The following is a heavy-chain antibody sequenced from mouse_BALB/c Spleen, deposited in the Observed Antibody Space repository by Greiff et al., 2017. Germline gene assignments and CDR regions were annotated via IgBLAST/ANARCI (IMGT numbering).Heavy chain of an antibody. D-gene: IGHD1-1*01. CDR2: ISDGGSYT. CDR1: GFTFSDYY. J-gene: IGHJ1*01. Sequence: DVHLVESGGGLVKPGGSLKLSCAASGFTFSDYYMYWVRQTPEKRLEWVATISDGGSYTYYPDSVKGRFTISRDNAKNNLYLQMSSLKSEDTAMYYCARDYYGSRWYFDVWGAGTTVTVSS. V-gene: IGHV5-4*02. CDR3: ARDYYGSRWYFDV.